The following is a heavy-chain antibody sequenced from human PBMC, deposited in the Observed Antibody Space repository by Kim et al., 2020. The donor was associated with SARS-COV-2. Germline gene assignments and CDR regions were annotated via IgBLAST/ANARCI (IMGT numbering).Heavy chain of an antibody. J-gene: IGHJ4*02. D-gene: IGHD3-22*01. CDR3: AREDNYYDSSGYYY. Sequence: AQKFQGRVTITADDATSTAYMELSSLRSDDTAVYYCAREDNYYDSSGYYYWGQGTLVTVSS. V-gene: IGHV1-69*01.